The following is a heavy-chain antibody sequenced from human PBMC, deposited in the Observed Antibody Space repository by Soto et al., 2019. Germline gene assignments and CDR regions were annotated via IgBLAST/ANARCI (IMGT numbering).Heavy chain of an antibody. D-gene: IGHD4-17*01. CDR1: GFTFSSYA. CDR3: ARIIGDGLYYYMDV. J-gene: IGHJ6*03. V-gene: IGHV3-23*01. CDR2: ISGSGGST. Sequence: GGSLRLSCAASGFTFSSYAMSWVRQAPGKGLEWVSAISGSGGSTYYADSVKGRFTISRDNSKNTLFLQMNSLRAEDTAVYYCARIIGDGLYYYMDVWGKGTTVTGSS.